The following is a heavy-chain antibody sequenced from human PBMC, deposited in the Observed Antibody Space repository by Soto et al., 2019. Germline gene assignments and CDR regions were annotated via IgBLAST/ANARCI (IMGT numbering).Heavy chain of an antibody. J-gene: IGHJ4*02. CDR1: GLIFSNYA. Sequence: EVQVLESGGVLVQPGGSLRLSCVAPGLIFSNYAMSWVRQAPGEGLEWVSGISGSGGSPHYADSAKGRFTISRDNSKNTLFLQMNTLRAEDTAVYYCAREGDITAAFDYWGQGTLVTVSS. V-gene: IGHV3-23*01. CDR3: AREGDITAAFDY. D-gene: IGHD6-13*01. CDR2: ISGSGGSP.